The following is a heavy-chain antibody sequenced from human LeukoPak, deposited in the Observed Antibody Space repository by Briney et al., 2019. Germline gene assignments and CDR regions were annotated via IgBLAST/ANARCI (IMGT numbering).Heavy chain of an antibody. CDR3: ARLNRRGSSGAFDY. V-gene: IGHV4-4*02. Sequence: PSETLSLTCAVSGGSISSSNWWSWVRPPPGKGLEWIGEIYHSGSTNYNPSLKSRVTISVDKSKNQFSLKLSSVTAADTAVYYCARLNRRGSSGAFDYWGQGTLVTVSS. J-gene: IGHJ4*02. CDR1: GGSISSSNW. D-gene: IGHD6-6*01. CDR2: IYHSGST.